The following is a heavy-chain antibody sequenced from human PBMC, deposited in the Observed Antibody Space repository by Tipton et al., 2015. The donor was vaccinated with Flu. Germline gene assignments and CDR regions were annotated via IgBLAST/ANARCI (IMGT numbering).Heavy chain of an antibody. CDR2: ISGGGAIR. V-gene: IGHV3-23*01. J-gene: IGHJ4*02. D-gene: IGHD6-19*01. Sequence: SLRLSCAASGFTFSRYAMSWVRQAPGKGLEWVSAISGGGAIRYFADSVKGRFTISRDNPKNMLYLQMNSLRPEDTAIYYCAKVIPELVAGLDYWGQGTLVSVPS. CDR3: AKVIPELVAGLDY. CDR1: GFTFSRYA.